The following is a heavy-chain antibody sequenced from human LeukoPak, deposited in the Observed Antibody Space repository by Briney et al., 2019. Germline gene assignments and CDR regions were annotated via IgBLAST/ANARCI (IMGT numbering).Heavy chain of an antibody. V-gene: IGHV1-18*04. Sequence: ASVKVSGKASGYTFKNHGISWVGQAPGQGLEWMGWISTYNGDTKHAQKVQGRLTLTADASTSTAYMELRGLSSDDTAVYYCARDPSNTSGWYIWFDFWGQGTLVTVSS. J-gene: IGHJ5*01. CDR1: GYTFKNHG. CDR2: ISTYNGDT. CDR3: ARDPSNTSGWYIWFDF. D-gene: IGHD6-19*01.